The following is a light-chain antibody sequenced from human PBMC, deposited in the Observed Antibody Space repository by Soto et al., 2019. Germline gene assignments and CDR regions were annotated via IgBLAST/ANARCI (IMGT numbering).Light chain of an antibody. V-gene: IGKV1-5*01. J-gene: IGKJ1*01. CDR1: QSISDW. Sequence: DIQMTQSPSTLSASVGDRVTITCRASQSISDWLAWFLLKPGKAPKLLIYDASSLESGVPSRFSGSGSGTEFTLTISSLQPDDFATYYCQQYNNYSTFGQGTKVEIK. CDR3: QQYNNYST. CDR2: DAS.